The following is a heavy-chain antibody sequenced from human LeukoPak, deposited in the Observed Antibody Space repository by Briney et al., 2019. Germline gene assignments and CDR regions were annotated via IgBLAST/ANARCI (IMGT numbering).Heavy chain of an antibody. CDR3: ARGPWFDP. V-gene: IGHV4-39*07. CDR2: IYYSGIT. CDR1: GGSISGSSYY. Sequence: SETLSLTCTVSGGSISGSSYYWGWIRQAPGKGLEWIASIYYSGITHYNPSLKSRVTISVDMSTNQFSLKLSSVTAADTAVYYCARGPWFDPWGQGTLVTVSS. J-gene: IGHJ5*02.